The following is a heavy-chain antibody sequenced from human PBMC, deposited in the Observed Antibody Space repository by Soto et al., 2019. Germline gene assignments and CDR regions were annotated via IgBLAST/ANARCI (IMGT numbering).Heavy chain of an antibody. J-gene: IGHJ3*02. CDR2: IYYSGST. V-gene: IGHV4-31*03. CDR3: SRGNLGVGATVRDDAVDI. Sequence: PSETLSLTCTVSGGSISSGGYYWSWIRQHPGKGLEWIGYIYYSGSTYYNPSLKSRVTISVDTSKNQFSLKLNSVTAADTAVYYCSRGNLGVGATVRDDAVDIWGQVTMVTVS. D-gene: IGHD1-26*01. CDR1: GGSISSGGYY.